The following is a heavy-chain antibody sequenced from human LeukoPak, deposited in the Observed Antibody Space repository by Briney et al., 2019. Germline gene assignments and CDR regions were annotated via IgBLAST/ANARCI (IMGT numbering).Heavy chain of an antibody. CDR3: ASALRDTVVVPAADRSLYYYGMDV. CDR2: INPNSGGT. V-gene: IGHV1-2*02. Sequence: ASVKVSCKASGYTFTGYYMHWVRQAPGQGLEWMGWINPNSGGTNYAQKFQGSVTMTRDTSISTAYMELSRLRSDDTAVYYCASALRDTVVVPAADRSLYYYGMDVWGQGTTVPVSS. CDR1: GYTFTGYY. J-gene: IGHJ6*02. D-gene: IGHD2-2*01.